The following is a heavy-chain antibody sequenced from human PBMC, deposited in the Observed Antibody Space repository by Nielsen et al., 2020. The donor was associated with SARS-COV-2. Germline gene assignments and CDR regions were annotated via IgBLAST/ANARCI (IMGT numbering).Heavy chain of an antibody. V-gene: IGHV4-4*02. CDR2: IYHRGGT. J-gene: IGHJ4*02. CDR3: ARDCSCGLGSSPSYYFDY. CDR1: GGSISSNNC. D-gene: IGHD7-27*01. Sequence: SETLSLTCAVSGGSISSNNCWSWVRQPPGKGLEWIGEIYHRGGTNYSPSLKTRVTISVDKSKNQFYLELRSVTAADTAVYYCARDCSCGLGSSPSYYFDYWGQGTLVTVSS.